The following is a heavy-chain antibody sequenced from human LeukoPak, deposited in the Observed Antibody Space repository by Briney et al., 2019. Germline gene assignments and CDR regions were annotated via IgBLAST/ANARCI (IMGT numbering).Heavy chain of an antibody. D-gene: IGHD3-10*01. Sequence: GGSLRLSCAASGFTFSTYWMSWVRQAPGKGLEWVANINHDATEKYYVDSVKGRFTISRDNAKKSLYLQMNSLRAEDTAVYYCARMVRGVIRGGYYYMDVWGKGTTVTISS. CDR3: ARMVRGVIRGGYYYMDV. V-gene: IGHV3-7*01. J-gene: IGHJ6*03. CDR1: GFTFSTYW. CDR2: INHDATEK.